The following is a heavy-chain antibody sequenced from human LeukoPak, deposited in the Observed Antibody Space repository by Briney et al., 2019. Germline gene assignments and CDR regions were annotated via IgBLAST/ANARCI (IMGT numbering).Heavy chain of an antibody. J-gene: IGHJ4*02. D-gene: IGHD3-10*01. V-gene: IGHV3-66*01. CDR1: GFTVSSNY. CDR2: IYSGGST. CDR3: ARDISILWFGELLS. Sequence: GGSLRLSCAASGFTVSSNYMSWVRQAPGKGLEWVSVIYSGGSTYYADSVKGRFAISRDNSKNTLYLQMNSLRAEDTAVYYCARDISILWFGELLSWGQGTLVTVSS.